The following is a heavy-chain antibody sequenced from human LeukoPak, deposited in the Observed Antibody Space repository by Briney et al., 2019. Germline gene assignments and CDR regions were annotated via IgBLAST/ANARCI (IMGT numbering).Heavy chain of an antibody. CDR3: ARDHDSGFYAFDI. CDR2: INPNSGGT. V-gene: IGHV1-2*02. Sequence: GASVKASCKASGYTFTGYYMHWVRQAPGQGLEWMGWINPNSGGTNYAQKFQGRVTMTRDTSISTAYMELSRLRADDTAVYYCARDHDSGFYAFDIWGQGTMITVSS. J-gene: IGHJ3*02. CDR1: GYTFTGYY. D-gene: IGHD3-22*01.